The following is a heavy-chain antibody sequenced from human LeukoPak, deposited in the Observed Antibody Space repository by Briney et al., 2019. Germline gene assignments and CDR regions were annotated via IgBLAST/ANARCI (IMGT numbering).Heavy chain of an antibody. CDR3: SKWKAIVLVPAARSPIDY. J-gene: IGHJ4*02. V-gene: IGHV3-23*01. Sequence: EGSLRLSCAASGFTFSSYGTRWVRQAPGKGLEWVSAISGSGGNTYYIDSVKGRFTISRDNSKNTLDLQMNSLRAEDTAVYYCSKWKAIVLVPAARSPIDYWGQGTLVAVSS. D-gene: IGHD2-2*01. CDR1: GFTFSSYG. CDR2: ISGSGGNT.